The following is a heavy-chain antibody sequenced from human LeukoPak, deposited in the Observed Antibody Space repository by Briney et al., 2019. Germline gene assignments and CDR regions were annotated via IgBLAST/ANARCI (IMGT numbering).Heavy chain of an antibody. CDR3: ARAPRGYCSGGSCPRAAFDI. J-gene: IGHJ3*02. Sequence: ASVKVSCKASGYTFTSYDINLVRQATGQGLEWMGWMNPNSGNTGYAQKFQGRVTMTRNTSISTAYMELSSLRSEDTAVYYCARAPRGYCSGGSCPRAAFDIWGQGTMVTVSS. CDR2: MNPNSGNT. V-gene: IGHV1-8*01. CDR1: GYTFTSYD. D-gene: IGHD2-15*01.